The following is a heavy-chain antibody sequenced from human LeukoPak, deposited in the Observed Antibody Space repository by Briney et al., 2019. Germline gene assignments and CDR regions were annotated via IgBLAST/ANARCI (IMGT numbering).Heavy chain of an antibody. Sequence: GGSLRLSCAASGFTFSSYGMNWVRQAPGKGLEWVSYISSSSSTIYYADSVKGRFTISRDNAKNSLYLQMNSLRAEDTAVYYCARGVEMATIKDDYWGQGTLATVSS. CDR3: ARGVEMATIKDDY. CDR1: GFTFSSYG. CDR2: ISSSSSTI. J-gene: IGHJ4*02. V-gene: IGHV3-48*01. D-gene: IGHD5-24*01.